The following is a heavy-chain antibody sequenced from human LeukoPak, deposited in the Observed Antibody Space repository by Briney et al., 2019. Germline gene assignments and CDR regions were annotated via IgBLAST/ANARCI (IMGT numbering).Heavy chain of an antibody. CDR2: IYTSGGT. D-gene: IGHD2-21*02. J-gene: IGHJ5*02. CDR1: GFTVSCNY. V-gene: IGHV3-66*01. CDR3: ACGGDREGWFDP. Sequence: GGSLRLSCAVSGFTVSCNYMSWVRQAPGKGLEWVSAIYTSGGTYYADSVKSRFTISRDNSKNTLYLQMKSLRAEDTAVYYCACGGDREGWFDPWGQGTLVTVSS.